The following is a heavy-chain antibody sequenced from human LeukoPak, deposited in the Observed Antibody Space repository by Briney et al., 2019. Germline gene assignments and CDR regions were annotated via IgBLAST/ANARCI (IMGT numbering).Heavy chain of an antibody. CDR2: ISYDGSNK. V-gene: IGHV3-30-3*01. CDR1: GFTFSSYA. Sequence: GGSLRLSCAASGFTFSSYAMHWVRQAPGKGLEWVAVISYDGSNKYYADSVKGRFTISRDNSKNTLYLQMNSLRAEDTAVYYCARGPYCYDSSGHDYWGQGTLVTVSS. CDR3: ARGPYCYDSSGHDY. J-gene: IGHJ4*02. D-gene: IGHD3-22*01.